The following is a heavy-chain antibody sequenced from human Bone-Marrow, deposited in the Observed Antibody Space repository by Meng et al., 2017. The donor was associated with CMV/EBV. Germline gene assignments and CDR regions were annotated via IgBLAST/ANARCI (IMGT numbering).Heavy chain of an antibody. CDR3: ARDKNYDFWSGYSNWFDP. V-gene: IGHV1-46*01. CDR2: INPSGGST. J-gene: IGHJ5*02. CDR1: GYTFTSYG. D-gene: IGHD3-3*01. Sequence: ASVKVSCKASGYTFTSYGISWVRQAPGQGLEWMGIINPSGGSTSYAQKFQGRVTMTRDTSTSTVYMELSSLRSEDTAVYYCARDKNYDFWSGYSNWFDPWVHGTLVTVSS.